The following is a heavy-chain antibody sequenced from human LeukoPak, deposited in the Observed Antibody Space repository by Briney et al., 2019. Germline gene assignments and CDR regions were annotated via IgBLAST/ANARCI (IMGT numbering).Heavy chain of an antibody. J-gene: IGHJ4*02. CDR3: ARGADNYGYIFDY. CDR1: GFTFSSYS. Sequence: PGGSLRLSCAASGFTFSSYSMNWVRQAPGKGLEWVSSISSSSIYIYYADSVKGRFTISRDNAKNSLYLQMNSLRAEDTAVYYCARGADNYGYIFDYWGQGTLVTVSS. CDR2: ISSSSIYI. V-gene: IGHV3-21*01. D-gene: IGHD5-18*01.